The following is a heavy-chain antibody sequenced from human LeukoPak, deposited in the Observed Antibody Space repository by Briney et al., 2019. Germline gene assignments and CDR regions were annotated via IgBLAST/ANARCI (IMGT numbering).Heavy chain of an antibody. CDR2: ITSSSSHI. CDR1: GFTFSHYS. D-gene: IGHD4-11*01. CDR3: ARVMGATVTTFHYYCMDV. J-gene: IGHJ6*03. V-gene: IGHV3-21*01. Sequence: SGGSLRLSCAASGFTFSHYSIDWVRQAPGKGLERVASITSSSSHIYYADSVKGRFTISRDNAKNSLYLQMNSLRAEDTAIYYCARVMGATVTTFHYYCMDVWSVGTTVTVSS.